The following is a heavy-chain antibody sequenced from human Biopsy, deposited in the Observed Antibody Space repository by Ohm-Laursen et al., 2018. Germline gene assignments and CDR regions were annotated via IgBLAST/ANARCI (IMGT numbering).Heavy chain of an antibody. Sequence: SQTLSLTYTVSGGSINYFYWSWIRQSPGKGLEWIGFISKGGDTTYNPSLRGRVAISVDTSKNQFSLKLSSVTAADTAIFFCARLYRLDDYWNDDPPDAFDVWGQGTRVTVSS. D-gene: IGHD1-1*01. J-gene: IGHJ3*01. V-gene: IGHV4-59*01. CDR1: GGSINYFY. CDR2: ISKGGDT. CDR3: ARLYRLDDYWNDDPPDAFDV.